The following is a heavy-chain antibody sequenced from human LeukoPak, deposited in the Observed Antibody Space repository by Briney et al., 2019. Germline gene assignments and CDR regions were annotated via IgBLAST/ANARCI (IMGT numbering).Heavy chain of an antibody. CDR3: ARDEGGAHIYF. CDR2: IKQDGSET. D-gene: IGHD1-26*01. V-gene: IGHV3-7*01. Sequence: GGSLRLSRAVSGFTFTNYYMSWVRQAPGKGLEWVANIKQDGSETFYADSVKGRFAISRDNAKNSLYLEMDSLRAEDTALYYCARDEGGAHIYFWGQGTLVTVSS. J-gene: IGHJ4*02. CDR1: GFTFTNYY.